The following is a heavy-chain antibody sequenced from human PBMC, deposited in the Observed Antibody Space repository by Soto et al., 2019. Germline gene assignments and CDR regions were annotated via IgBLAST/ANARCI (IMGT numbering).Heavy chain of an antibody. V-gene: IGHV1-69*02. CDR2: VNPIVSMS. J-gene: IGHJ4*02. Sequence: QVQLVQSGAEVKRPGSSVKVSCKASGDTFNFYSSNWVRQAPGLGLEWMGRVNPIVSMSNYAQKFQCRVTMTADKSTSTAYMELSSLRSEDTAIYYCASSYGSGYRAFDYWGQGALVTVS. CDR3: ASSYGSGYRAFDY. D-gene: IGHD3-10*01. CDR1: GDTFNFYS.